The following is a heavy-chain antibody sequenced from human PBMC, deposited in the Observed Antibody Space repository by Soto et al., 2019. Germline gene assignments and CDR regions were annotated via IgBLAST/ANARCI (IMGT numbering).Heavy chain of an antibody. J-gene: IGHJ6*02. V-gene: IGHV3-30-3*01. CDR2: MSHEADMQ. CDR1: GFTFSSHT. CDR3: AGGRVVMGGYYGLDV. D-gene: IGHD3-3*01. Sequence: QVQLVESGGGVVQPGRSLRLSCAASGFTFSSHTMHWVRQAPGKGLEWVSGMSHEADMQYYSDSVRGRFTISRDNSKNTLYLQMSSLRPEDTAVYYCAGGRVVMGGYYGLDVWGQGTTVTVSS.